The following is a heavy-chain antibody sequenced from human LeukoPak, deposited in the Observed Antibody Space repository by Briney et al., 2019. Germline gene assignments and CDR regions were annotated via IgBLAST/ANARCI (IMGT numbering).Heavy chain of an antibody. J-gene: IGHJ4*02. CDR3: AKDNYYGSSAVIDY. CDR1: GFTFSSYG. V-gene: IGHV3-30*18. D-gene: IGHD3-22*01. Sequence: GGSLRLSCAASGFTFSSYGMHWVRQAPGKGLEWVAALSHDGNNEFYADSVKGRFTISRDNSKSTLYLQMNSLRAGDTATFYCAKDNYYGSSAVIDYWGQGALVTVSS. CDR2: LSHDGNNE.